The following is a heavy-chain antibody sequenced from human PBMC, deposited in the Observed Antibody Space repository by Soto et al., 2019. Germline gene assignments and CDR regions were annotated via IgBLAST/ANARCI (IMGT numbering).Heavy chain of an antibody. CDR3: ARERGGIVVVVPPTDGMDV. Sequence: GASVKVSCKASGYTFTSYAMHWVRQAPGQRLEWMGWINPNSGGTNYAQKFQGWVTMTRDTSISAAYMELSRLRSDDTAVYYCARERGGIVVVVPPTDGMDVWGQGTTVTVSS. CDR2: INPNSGGT. V-gene: IGHV1-2*04. CDR1: GYTFTSYA. J-gene: IGHJ6*02. D-gene: IGHD2-15*01.